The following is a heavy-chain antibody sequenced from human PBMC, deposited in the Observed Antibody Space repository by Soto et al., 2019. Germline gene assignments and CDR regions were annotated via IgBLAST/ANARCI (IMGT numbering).Heavy chain of an antibody. CDR1: GFTFSSYD. J-gene: IGHJ6*03. D-gene: IGHD2-15*01. CDR3: ARDRGYCNGGSCYYMDV. V-gene: IGHV3-48*02. Sequence: EVQLVESGGGLVQPGGSLRLSCAASGFTFSSYDMNWVRQAPGKGLEWISYISTSSRAIHYADSVKGRFTISRDNVKNSLYLQMNSLRDEDTAVCYCARDRGYCNGGSCYYMDVWGKGTTGTVSS. CDR2: ISTSSRAI.